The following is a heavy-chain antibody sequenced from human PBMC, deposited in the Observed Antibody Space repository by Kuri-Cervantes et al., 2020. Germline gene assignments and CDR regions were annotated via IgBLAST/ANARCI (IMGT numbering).Heavy chain of an antibody. J-gene: IGHJ5*02. CDR1: GFTFSSYG. D-gene: IGHD6-6*01. CDR2: ISYDGSNK. Sequence: GESLKISCAASGFTFSSYGMHWVRQAPGKGLEWVAVISYDGSNKYYADSVKGRFTISRDNSKNTLYLQTNSLRAEDTAVYYCANHDGSSWSNWFDPWGQGTLVTVSS. CDR3: ANHDGSSWSNWFDP. V-gene: IGHV3-30*18.